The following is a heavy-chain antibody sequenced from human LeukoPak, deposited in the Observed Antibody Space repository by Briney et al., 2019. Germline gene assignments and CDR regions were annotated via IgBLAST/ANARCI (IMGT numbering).Heavy chain of an antibody. J-gene: IGHJ4*02. CDR1: GFTFSSYT. V-gene: IGHV3-23*01. D-gene: IGHD3-3*01. Sequence: GGSLRLSCAASGFTFSSYTMSWVRQAPWKGLEWVSAISGSGGSTYYADSVKGRFTISRDNSKNTLYLQMNSLRAEDTAVYYCAKDRRYDFWSGRPGDYWGQGTLVTVSS. CDR3: AKDRRYDFWSGRPGDY. CDR2: ISGSGGST.